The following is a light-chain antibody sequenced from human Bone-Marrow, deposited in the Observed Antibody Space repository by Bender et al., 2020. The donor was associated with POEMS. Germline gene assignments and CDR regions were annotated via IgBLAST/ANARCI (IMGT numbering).Light chain of an antibody. CDR3: YSYAGSNNFV. CDR1: SRDVGISNL. J-gene: IGLJ1*01. Sequence: QSALTQPASISGSPGQAITISCTGTSRDVGISNLVSWYQQYPGRAPKLIIFEVTQRPSGVSDRFSVSKSGNTASLTISGLQPEDGADYYCYSYAGSNNFVFGTGTTVTVL. V-gene: IGLV2-23*02. CDR2: EVT.